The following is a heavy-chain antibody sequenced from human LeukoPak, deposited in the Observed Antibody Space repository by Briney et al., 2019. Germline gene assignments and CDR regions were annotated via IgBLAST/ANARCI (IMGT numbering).Heavy chain of an antibody. J-gene: IGHJ4*02. CDR2: MNPNSGNT. Sequence: GASVKVSCKASGYTFTSYDINWVRQATGQGLEWMGWMNPNSGNTGYAQKFQGRITITRNTSISTAYMELSSLRSEDTAVYYCARDAGYSSSWIDYWGQGTLVTVSS. V-gene: IGHV1-8*03. D-gene: IGHD6-13*01. CDR3: ARDAGYSSSWIDY. CDR1: GYTFTSYD.